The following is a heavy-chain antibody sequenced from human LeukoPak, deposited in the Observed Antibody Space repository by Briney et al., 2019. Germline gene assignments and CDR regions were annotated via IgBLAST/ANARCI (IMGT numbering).Heavy chain of an antibody. Sequence: SETLSLTCTVSGGSISSYYWTWIRQPPGKGLEWIGYIHNSGNTNYSPSLTGRVVISEDTSKNQFSLNLTSVTAADTAVYYCARGNGVVDATAYYYGMDVWGPGTTVSVSS. CDR2: IHNSGNT. V-gene: IGHV4-59*01. D-gene: IGHD2-8*02. CDR1: GGSISSYY. CDR3: ARGNGVVDATAYYYGMDV. J-gene: IGHJ6*02.